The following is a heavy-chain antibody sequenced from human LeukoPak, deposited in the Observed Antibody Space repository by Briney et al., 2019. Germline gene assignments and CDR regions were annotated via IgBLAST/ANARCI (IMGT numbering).Heavy chain of an antibody. V-gene: IGHV3-11*04. CDR1: GFTFSDYY. CDR2: ISSSGSYI. D-gene: IGHD3-10*01. J-gene: IGHJ4*02. Sequence: GGSLRLSCAASGFTFSDYYMSWIRQAPGKGLEWVSYISSSGSYIYYADSVKGRFTISRDNAKNSLYLQMNSLRAEDTAVYYCARGSSYSGSYDYFDYWGQGTLVTVSS. CDR3: ARGSSYSGSYDYFDY.